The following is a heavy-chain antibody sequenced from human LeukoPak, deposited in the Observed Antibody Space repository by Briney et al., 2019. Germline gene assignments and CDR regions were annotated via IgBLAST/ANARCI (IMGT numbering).Heavy chain of an antibody. J-gene: IGHJ6*03. CDR3: AREIGDGYNSFYFYYYMDV. V-gene: IGHV4-4*07. CDR2: IYTSGST. CDR1: GGSISSYY. Sequence: SETLSLTCTVSGGSISSYYWSWIRQPAGKGLEWIGRIYTSGSTNYNPSLKSRVTMSLDTSKNQISLKLSSVTAADTAVYYCAREIGDGYNSFYFYYYMDVWGKGTTVTVSS. D-gene: IGHD5-24*01.